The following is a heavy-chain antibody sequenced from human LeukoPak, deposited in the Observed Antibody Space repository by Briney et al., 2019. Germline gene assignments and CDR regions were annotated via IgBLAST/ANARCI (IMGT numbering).Heavy chain of an antibody. CDR1: GFTFTSYV. Sequence: GGSLRLSCAASGFTFTSYVMTRVRQAPEKGLEWVSAVTSGGSTFYADSVKGRFTISRDNSKNTLYLQMNSLRAEDTAVYYCANYLRQLPFDYWGQGTLVTVSS. D-gene: IGHD2-2*01. V-gene: IGHV3-23*01. J-gene: IGHJ4*02. CDR2: VTSGGST. CDR3: ANYLRQLPFDY.